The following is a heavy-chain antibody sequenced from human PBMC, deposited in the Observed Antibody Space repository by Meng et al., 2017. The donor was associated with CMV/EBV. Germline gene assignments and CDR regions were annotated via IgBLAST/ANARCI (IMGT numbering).Heavy chain of an antibody. Sequence: GSLRLSCAVYGGSFSGYYWSWIRQPPGKGLEWIGEINHSGRTNYNPSLKSRVTISVDTSKNQFSLKLGSVTAADTAVYYFAREAPPDYYDSSGYYLGSAGKANDCWGQGTLVTVSS. CDR1: GGSFSGYY. D-gene: IGHD3-22*01. CDR2: INHSGRT. V-gene: IGHV4-34*01. J-gene: IGHJ4*02. CDR3: AREAPPDYYDSSGYYLGSAGKANDC.